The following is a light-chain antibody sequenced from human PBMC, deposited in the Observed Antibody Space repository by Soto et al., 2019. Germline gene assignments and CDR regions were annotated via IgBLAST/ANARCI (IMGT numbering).Light chain of an antibody. CDR2: LNSDGSH. Sequence: QLVLTQSLSASASLGASVKLTCTLSSGHSSYAIAWHQQQPEKGPRYLMNLNSDGSHRKGDGIPDRFSGSSSGSERYLTISSVQSEDEADYYCQTWGTGIVVFGGGTKLTV. CDR3: QTWGTGIVV. CDR1: SGHSSYA. V-gene: IGLV4-69*01. J-gene: IGLJ2*01.